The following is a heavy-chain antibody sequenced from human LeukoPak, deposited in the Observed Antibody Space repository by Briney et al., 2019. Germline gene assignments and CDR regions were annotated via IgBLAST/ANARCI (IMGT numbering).Heavy chain of an antibody. Sequence: GGSLRLSCAASAFTFNNYDMHWVRQAPGKGLEWVAFIRYDGSNKYYADFAEGRFTISRDNSKNTLYLLMNSLRAEDTAVYYCAKDSGSYYTSDYWGQGTLVTVSS. CDR2: IRYDGSNK. J-gene: IGHJ4*02. CDR1: AFTFNNYD. D-gene: IGHD3-10*01. V-gene: IGHV3-30*02. CDR3: AKDSGSYYTSDY.